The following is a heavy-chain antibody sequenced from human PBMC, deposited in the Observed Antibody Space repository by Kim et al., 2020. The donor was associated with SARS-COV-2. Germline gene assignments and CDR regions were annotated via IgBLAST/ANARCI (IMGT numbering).Heavy chain of an antibody. Sequence: GGSLRLSCAASGFTFSSYAMSWVRQAPGKGLEWVSAISGSGGSTYYADSVKGRFTISRDNSKNTLYLQMNSLRAEDTAVYYCAKDVLLWFGELPYFDYWGQGTLVTVSS. D-gene: IGHD3-10*01. J-gene: IGHJ4*02. V-gene: IGHV3-23*01. CDR3: AKDVLLWFGELPYFDY. CDR2: ISGSGGST. CDR1: GFTFSSYA.